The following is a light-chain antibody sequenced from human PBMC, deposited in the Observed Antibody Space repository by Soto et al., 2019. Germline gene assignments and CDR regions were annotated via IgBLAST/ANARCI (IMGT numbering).Light chain of an antibody. CDR2: TSN. CDR1: SSNIGSNT. V-gene: IGLV1-44*01. CDR3: AAWDDSLNGVL. Sequence: QAVVTQPPSASGTPGQRVTISCSGSSSNIGSNTVNWYQQLPGTAPKLLIHTSNQRPSGVPDRFSGSKSGTSASLAISGLQSEDEADYYCAAWDDSLNGVLFGGGTKLTVL. J-gene: IGLJ2*01.